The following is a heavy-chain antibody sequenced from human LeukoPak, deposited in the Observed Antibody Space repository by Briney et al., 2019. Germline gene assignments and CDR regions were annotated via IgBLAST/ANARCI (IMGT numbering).Heavy chain of an antibody. V-gene: IGHV1-8*01. D-gene: IGHD6-19*01. Sequence: ASVKVSCKASGYTFTSYDINWVRQATGQGLEWMGWMNPNSGNTGYAQKFQGRVTMTRNTSISTAYMVLSSLRSEDTAVYYCAKRSAESSGYFDYWGQGTLVTVSS. CDR2: MNPNSGNT. J-gene: IGHJ4*02. CDR1: GYTFTSYD. CDR3: AKRSAESSGYFDY.